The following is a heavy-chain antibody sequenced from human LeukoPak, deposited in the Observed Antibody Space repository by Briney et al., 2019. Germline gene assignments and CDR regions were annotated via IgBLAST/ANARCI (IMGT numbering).Heavy chain of an antibody. V-gene: IGHV4-4*02. CDR2: IYHSGST. CDR3: ARGEHIVVVTAGEYFFDY. CDR1: GGSTCSNNW. Sequence: PSGTLSLTCAVSGGSTCSNNWWSWVRQSPGKGLEWIGEIYHSGSTNYNPSLKSRVTISVDKSKNQFSLKLSSVTAADTAVYYCARGEHIVVVTAGEYFFDYWGQGTLVTVSS. D-gene: IGHD2-21*02. J-gene: IGHJ4*02.